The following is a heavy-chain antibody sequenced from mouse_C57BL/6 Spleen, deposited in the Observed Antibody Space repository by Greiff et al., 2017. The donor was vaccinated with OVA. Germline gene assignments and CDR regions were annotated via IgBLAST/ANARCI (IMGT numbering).Heavy chain of an antibody. Sequence: VMLVESGAELAKPGASVTLSCKVSGYTFTSYWMHWVKQRPGQGLEWIGYINPSSGYTKYNQKFKDKATLTADKSSSTAYMQLSSLTYEDSAVYFCARTPVDDGAMDYWGEGTAVTVSS. CDR1: GYTFTSYW. J-gene: IGHJ4*01. D-gene: IGHD1-1*01. CDR3: ARTPVDDGAMDY. CDR2: INPSSGYT. V-gene: IGHV1-7*01.